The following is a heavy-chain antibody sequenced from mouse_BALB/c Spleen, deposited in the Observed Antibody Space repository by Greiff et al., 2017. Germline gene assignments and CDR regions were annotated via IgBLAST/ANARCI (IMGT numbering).Heavy chain of an antibody. Sequence: QVQLQQPGAELVKPGASVKMSCKASGYTFTSYNMHWVKQTPGQGLEWIGAIYPGNGDTSYNQKFKGKATLTADKSSSTAYMQLSSLTSEDSAVYYCAIDGYWGQGTLVTVSA. CDR3: AIDGY. CDR2: IYPGNGDT. V-gene: IGHV1-12*01. J-gene: IGHJ3*02. CDR1: GYTFTSYN.